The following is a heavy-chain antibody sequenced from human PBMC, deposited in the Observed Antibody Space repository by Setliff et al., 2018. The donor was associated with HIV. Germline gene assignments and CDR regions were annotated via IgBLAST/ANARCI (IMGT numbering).Heavy chain of an antibody. J-gene: IGHJ3*02. CDR1: GGTFSSYA. Sequence: SVKVSCKASGGTFSSYAISWVRQAPGQGLEWMEGIIPIFGTANYAQKFQGRVTITADESTSTAYMELSSLRSEDTAVYYCALPAAIRRQYPEDAFDIWGQGTMVTVSS. V-gene: IGHV1-69*13. CDR3: ALPAAIRRQYPEDAFDI. CDR2: IIPIFGTA. D-gene: IGHD2-2*01.